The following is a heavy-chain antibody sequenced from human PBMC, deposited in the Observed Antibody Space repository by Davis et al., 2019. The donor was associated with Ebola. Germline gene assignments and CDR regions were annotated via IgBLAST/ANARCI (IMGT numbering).Heavy chain of an antibody. CDR2: ISSSGSTI. CDR3: ASGGRYCSSTSCYIDY. J-gene: IGHJ4*02. V-gene: IGHV3-48*03. D-gene: IGHD2-2*02. CDR1: GFTFSSYE. Sequence: PGGSLRLSCAASGFTFSSYEMNWVRQAPGKGLEWVSYISSSGSTIYYADSVKGRFTISRDNAKNSLYLQMNSLRAEDTAVYYCASGGRYCSSTSCYIDYWGQGTLVTVSS.